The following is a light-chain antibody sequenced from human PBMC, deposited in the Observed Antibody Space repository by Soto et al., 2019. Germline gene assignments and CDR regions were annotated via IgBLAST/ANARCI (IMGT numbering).Light chain of an antibody. CDR2: DVS. V-gene: IGLV2-14*01. CDR1: SSDVGGYNY. CDR3: SSYTSSSTLAVV. Sequence: QSVLTQPASVSGSPGQSITISCTGTSSDVGGYNYVSWYQQHPGKAPKLMIYDVSNRPSGVSNRFSGSKSGNTASLTTSGLQAEDEADYYCSSYTSSSTLAVVFGGGTKLTVL. J-gene: IGLJ2*01.